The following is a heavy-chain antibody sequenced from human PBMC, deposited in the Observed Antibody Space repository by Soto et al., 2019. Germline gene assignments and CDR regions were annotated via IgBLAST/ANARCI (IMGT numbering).Heavy chain of an antibody. CDR3: ARGAGDFSGPDSFDI. CDR1: GDSIIRSF. Sequence: QVQLQESGPRLVKSSETLSLVCSVTGDSIIRSFWGWIRQSPGQGLQYIGYISDSGVTDYDPSLNSRVTNSVDTSKNQFSLKLTSVTAAVTAVYYCARGAGDFSGPDSFDIWGQGTMVTVYS. J-gene: IGHJ3*02. V-gene: IGHV4-59*01. D-gene: IGHD3-10*01. CDR2: ISDSGVT.